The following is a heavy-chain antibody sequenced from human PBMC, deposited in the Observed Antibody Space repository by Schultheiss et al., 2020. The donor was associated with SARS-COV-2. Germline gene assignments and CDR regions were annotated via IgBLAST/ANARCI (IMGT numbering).Heavy chain of an antibody. J-gene: IGHJ4*02. CDR2: IYSGGST. CDR3: AKGGAGLHY. CDR1: GFTFSSYG. Sequence: GESLKISCADSGFTFSSYGMHWVRQAPGKGLEWVSVIYSGGSTYYADSVKGRFTVSRDESKNTAYLQMDSLRPEDTAVYYCAKGGAGLHYWGLGTLVTVSS. V-gene: IGHV3-NL1*01. D-gene: IGHD6-13*01.